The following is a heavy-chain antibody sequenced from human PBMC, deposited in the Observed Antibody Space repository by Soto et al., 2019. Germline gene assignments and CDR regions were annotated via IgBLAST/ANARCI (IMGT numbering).Heavy chain of an antibody. Sequence: EVQLVESGGGLVQPGGSLRLSCAASGFTFSSYSMNWVRQAPGKGLQWVSYIRSSRRTIYYADSVKGRFTISRDNANNSLYLQMNSLRADDTAVYYCARDDYDFWSGPTLYNWFDPWGQGTLVTVSS. CDR1: GFTFSSYS. D-gene: IGHD3-3*01. CDR2: IRSSRRTI. V-gene: IGHV3-48*01. J-gene: IGHJ5*02. CDR3: ARDDYDFWSGPTLYNWFDP.